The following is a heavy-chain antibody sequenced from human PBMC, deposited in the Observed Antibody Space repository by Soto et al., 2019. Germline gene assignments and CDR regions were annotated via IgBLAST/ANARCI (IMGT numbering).Heavy chain of an antibody. CDR2: IFADGNT. CDR3: VRDIIVALDY. J-gene: IGHJ4*02. Sequence: QVQLQESGPRLIKPSETLSLICVVSGASISTSYWSWVRQPAGKRLQWIGRIFADGNTNPSPSLKGRVSMAIDKSQNQISLQLTSVTAADTAIYYCVRDIIVALDYWGQGAQVTVSS. V-gene: IGHV4-4*07. CDR1: GASISTSY. D-gene: IGHD2-21*01.